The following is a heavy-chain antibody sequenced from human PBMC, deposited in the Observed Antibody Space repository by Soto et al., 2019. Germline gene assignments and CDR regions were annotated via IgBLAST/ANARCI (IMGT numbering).Heavy chain of an antibody. CDR2: IYYSGST. CDR1: DGSIGSISYY. D-gene: IGHD2-15*01. J-gene: IGHJ4*02. CDR3: ARHTPAISISDH. V-gene: IGHV4-39*01. Sequence: SETQSLTWTVADGSIGSISYYWGWIRQPQGKGLEWIGSIYYSGSTYYNPSLKSRVTISVDTSKNQFSLKLSSVTAADTAVYYCARHTPAISISDHWGQGTLVTVSS.